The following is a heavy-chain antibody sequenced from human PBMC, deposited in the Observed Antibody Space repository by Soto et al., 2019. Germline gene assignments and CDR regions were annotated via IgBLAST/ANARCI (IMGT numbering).Heavy chain of an antibody. CDR2: IYPGDSDT. V-gene: IGHV5-51*01. Sequence: PGESLKISCKVSGYGFTNYWIGWVRQLPGKGLEWMGTIYPGDSDTKYSQSFRGQVTISADNSISTAYLQWSSLKASDTAVYYCARPTTASLYFDYWGQGTLVTVSS. CDR3: ARPTTASLYFDY. D-gene: IGHD5-12*01. CDR1: GYGFTNYW. J-gene: IGHJ4*02.